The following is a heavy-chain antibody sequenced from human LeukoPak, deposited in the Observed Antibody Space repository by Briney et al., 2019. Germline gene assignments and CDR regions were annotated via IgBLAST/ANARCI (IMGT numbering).Heavy chain of an antibody. D-gene: IGHD6-13*01. V-gene: IGHV1-3*01. J-gene: IGHJ4*02. CDR1: GGTFSTYA. CDR2: INAGNGNT. Sequence: ASVKVSCKASGGTFSTYAISWVRQAPGQRLEWMGWINAGNGNTKYSQKFQGRVTITRDTSASTAYMELSSLRSEDTAVYYCARDPIGSSWPYYFDYWGQGTLVTVSS. CDR3: ARDPIGSSWPYYFDY.